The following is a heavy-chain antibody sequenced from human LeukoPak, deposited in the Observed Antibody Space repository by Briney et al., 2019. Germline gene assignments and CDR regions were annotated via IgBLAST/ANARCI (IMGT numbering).Heavy chain of an antibody. CDR3: ARTPPGYSSSWYYFDY. CDR2: ISSSSSI. CDR1: GFTFSSYS. V-gene: IGHV3-21*01. D-gene: IGHD6-13*01. Sequence: PGGSLRLSCAVSGFTFSSYSMNWVRQAPGKGLEWFSSISSSSSISYAASVKGRFTISRDNAKNSLYLQMNSLRAEDTAVYYCARTPPGYSSSWYYFDYWGQGTLVTVSS. J-gene: IGHJ4*02.